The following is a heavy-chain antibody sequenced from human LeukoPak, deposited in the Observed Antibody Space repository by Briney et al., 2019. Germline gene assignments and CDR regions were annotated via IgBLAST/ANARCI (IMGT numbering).Heavy chain of an antibody. J-gene: IGHJ4*02. CDR3: ASELQLWPLNYFDY. Sequence: PSQTLSLTCTVSGGSISSGSYYWSWIRQPAGKGLEWIGRIYTSGSTNYNPSLKSRVTISVDTSKNQFSLKLSSVTAADTAVYYCASELQLWPLNYFDYWGQGTLVTVSS. CDR1: GGSISSGSYY. CDR2: IYTSGST. V-gene: IGHV4-61*02. D-gene: IGHD5-18*01.